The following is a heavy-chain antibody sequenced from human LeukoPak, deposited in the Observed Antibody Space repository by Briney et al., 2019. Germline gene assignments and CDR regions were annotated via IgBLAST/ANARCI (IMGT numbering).Heavy chain of an antibody. Sequence: GRSLRLSCAASEFTFSSYAMHWVRQAPGKGLEWVAVISYDGSNKYYADSVKGRFTISRDNSKNTLYLQMNSLRAEDTAVYYCARSYGGNSEAFDYWGQGTLVTVSS. D-gene: IGHD4-23*01. CDR2: ISYDGSNK. V-gene: IGHV3-30-3*01. CDR3: ARSYGGNSEAFDY. J-gene: IGHJ4*02. CDR1: EFTFSSYA.